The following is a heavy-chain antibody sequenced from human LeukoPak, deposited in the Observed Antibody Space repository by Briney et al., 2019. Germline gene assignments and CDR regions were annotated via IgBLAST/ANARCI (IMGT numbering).Heavy chain of an antibody. V-gene: IGHV3-74*01. J-gene: IGHJ6*02. Sequence: GGSLRLSCAASGFTFTTYWMHWFRQAPGKGLVWVSHINSDGSITSYADSVKGRFTISRDNAKNTLYLQMNSLRAEDTAVYYCARDAVDTANAVWGQGTTVTVSS. CDR2: INSDGSIT. D-gene: IGHD5-18*01. CDR3: ARDAVDTANAV. CDR1: GFTFTTYW.